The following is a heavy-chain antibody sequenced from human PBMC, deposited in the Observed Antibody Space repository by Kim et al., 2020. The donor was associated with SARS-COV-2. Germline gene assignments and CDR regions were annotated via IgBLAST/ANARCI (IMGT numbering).Heavy chain of an antibody. Sequence: GGSLRLSCSASGFTFSSYAMHWVRQAPGKGLEWVAVISYDGSNKYYADSVKGRFTISRDNSKNTLYLQMNSLRAEDTAVYYCARGAFSSGYSSSWYGMDVWGQGTTVTVSS. CDR1: GFTFSSYA. D-gene: IGHD6-13*01. J-gene: IGHJ6*02. CDR2: ISYDGSNK. V-gene: IGHV3-30*04. CDR3: ARGAFSSGYSSSWYGMDV.